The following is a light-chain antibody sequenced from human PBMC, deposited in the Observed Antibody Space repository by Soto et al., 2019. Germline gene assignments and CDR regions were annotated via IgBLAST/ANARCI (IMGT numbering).Light chain of an antibody. CDR2: DVN. CDR3: SSYTTSSTLVV. V-gene: IGLV2-14*01. J-gene: IGLJ2*01. Sequence: QSALTQRASVSGSPGQSITISCTGTSSDVGGYNYVSWYQQHPGKAPKLMIYDVNNRPSGVSNRFSGSKSGNTASLTISGLQAEDEADYYCSSYTTSSTLVVFGGGTKLTVL. CDR1: SSDVGGYNY.